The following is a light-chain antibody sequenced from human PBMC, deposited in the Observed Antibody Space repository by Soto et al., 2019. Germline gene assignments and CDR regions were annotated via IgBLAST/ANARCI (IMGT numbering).Light chain of an antibody. J-gene: IGKJ1*01. CDR1: HSVSSS. CDR3: QQYNHWLTWT. CDR2: GAS. V-gene: IGKV3-15*01. Sequence: EIVMPQFPATLSVSPGERATLSCRSSHSVSSSLAWYQQKPGQAPRLLIYGASTRVTGIPSRFSVSGSGTEFTLTISSLQSEACADYYCQQYNHWLTWTVGQGTKVEIK.